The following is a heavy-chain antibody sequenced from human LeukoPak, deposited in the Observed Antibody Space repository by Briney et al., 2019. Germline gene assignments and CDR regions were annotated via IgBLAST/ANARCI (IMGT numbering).Heavy chain of an antibody. CDR1: GFTFSDYY. CDR2: ISSSGSTI. CDR3: ARGQDYSYYYYMDV. V-gene: IGHV3-11*04. J-gene: IGHJ6*03. Sequence: GGSLRLSCAASGFTFSDYYMSWIRQAPGKGLEGVSYISSSGSTIYYTDSVKGRFTVSRDNAKNSLYLQMNSLRAEDTAVYYCARGQDYSYYYYMDVWGKGTTVTVSS.